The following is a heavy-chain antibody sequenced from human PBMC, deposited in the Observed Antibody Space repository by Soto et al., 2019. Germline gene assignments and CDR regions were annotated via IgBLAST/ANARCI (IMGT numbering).Heavy chain of an antibody. Sequence: QVQLVESGGGVVQPGRSLRLSCAASGFTFSSYGMHWVRQAPGKGLEGVAVIWYDGSNKYYADSVKGRFTISRDNSKNTLYLQMNSLRAEDTAVYYCAREKEKGWFDPWGQGTLVTVSS. J-gene: IGHJ5*02. CDR1: GFTFSSYG. CDR3: AREKEKGWFDP. V-gene: IGHV3-33*01. CDR2: IWYDGSNK.